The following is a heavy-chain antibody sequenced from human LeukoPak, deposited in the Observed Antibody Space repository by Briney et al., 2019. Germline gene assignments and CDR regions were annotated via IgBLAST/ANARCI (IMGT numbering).Heavy chain of an antibody. CDR2: MNPHNGDT. CDR3: ARVSITVASIDY. V-gene: IGHV1-8*03. Sequence: GASVKVSCKASGYTFTNSDINWVRQATGQGLEWMGWMNPHNGDTGYAQKFQGRVTITRDTSISTAYMELSSLRSEDTAVYYCARVSITVASIDYWGQGTLVTVSS. D-gene: IGHD6-19*01. J-gene: IGHJ4*02. CDR1: GYTFTNSD.